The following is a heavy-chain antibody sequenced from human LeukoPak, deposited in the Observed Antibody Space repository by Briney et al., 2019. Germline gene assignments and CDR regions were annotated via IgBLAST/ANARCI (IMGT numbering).Heavy chain of an antibody. CDR2: IYTSGST. D-gene: IGHD2-2*02. CDR3: ASSPGYCRSISCYSYFDY. CDR1: GGSISSYY. J-gene: IGHJ4*02. V-gene: IGHV4-4*07. Sequence: SETLSLTCTVSGGSISSYYWSWIRQPAGEGLEWIGRIYTSGSTNYNPSLKSRVTMSVDTSKNQFSLKLSSVTAADTAVYYCASSPGYCRSISCYSYFDYWRQGTLVTVSS.